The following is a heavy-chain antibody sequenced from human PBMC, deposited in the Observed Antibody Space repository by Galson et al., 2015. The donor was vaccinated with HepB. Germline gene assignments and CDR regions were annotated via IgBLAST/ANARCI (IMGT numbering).Heavy chain of an antibody. CDR3: ARGRGDDLFDI. CDR2: ITPYNGNT. CDR1: GNTLPTYG. D-gene: IGHD2-21*02. V-gene: IGHV1-18*01. Sequence: SVKVSCKVSGNTLPTYGISWMRQAPGQGLEWMGWITPYNGNTKYAQKFQGRVTMTTDTSTTTVFMELRSLKSDDTAVYYCARGRGDDLFDIWGQGTLVTVSS. J-gene: IGHJ4*02.